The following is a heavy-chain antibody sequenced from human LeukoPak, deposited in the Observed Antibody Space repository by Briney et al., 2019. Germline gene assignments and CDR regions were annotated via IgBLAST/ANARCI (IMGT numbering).Heavy chain of an antibody. CDR1: GFTFNLYA. D-gene: IGHD5-12*01. Sequence: PGGSLRLSCEGSGFTFNLYAMSWVRQAPGKGLEWVSAISGSGGSTYYADSVKGRFTISRDNSKNTLYLQMNSLRAEDTAVYYCAKTPGYSGYDGPDYWGQGTLVTVSS. V-gene: IGHV3-23*01. CDR2: ISGSGGST. CDR3: AKTPGYSGYDGPDY. J-gene: IGHJ4*02.